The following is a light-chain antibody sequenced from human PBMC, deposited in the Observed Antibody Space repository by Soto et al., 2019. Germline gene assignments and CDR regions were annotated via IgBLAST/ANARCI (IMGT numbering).Light chain of an antibody. V-gene: IGKV4-1*01. CDR1: QNLFYSSNNRNY. CDR3: QQYYSGHT. J-gene: IGKJ5*01. CDR2: WAS. Sequence: DIVMTQSPDSLAVSLGERATINCKSSQNLFYSSNNRNYLAWYQQKPGQPPKMLIYWASTRESGVSDRFSGSGSGTDFTLTISSLQAEDVAVYYCQQYYSGHTFGQGTRLEIK.